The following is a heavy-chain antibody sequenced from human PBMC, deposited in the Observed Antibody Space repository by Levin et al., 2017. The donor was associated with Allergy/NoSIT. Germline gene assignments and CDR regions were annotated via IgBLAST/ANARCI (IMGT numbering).Heavy chain of an antibody. V-gene: IGHV3-49*04. CDR2: IRNKAHGGTT. Sequence: GGSLRLSCTGSGFTFGDYAMSWVRQAPGKGLEWVGFIRNKAHGGTTEYAASVKGRLTISSGDSKSIAYLQMNSLKTEDTAVYFCARGGPPNYDYNWGSYRDGYFDYWGQGTLVTVSS. CDR3: ARGGPPNYDYNWGSYRDGYFDY. CDR1: GFTFGDYA. D-gene: IGHD3-16*02. J-gene: IGHJ4*02.